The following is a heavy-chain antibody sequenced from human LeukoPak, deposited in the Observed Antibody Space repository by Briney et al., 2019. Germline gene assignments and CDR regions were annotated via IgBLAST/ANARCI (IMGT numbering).Heavy chain of an antibody. Sequence: GGSLRLSCAASGFTFSSYSMTWVRQAPGKGLEWVSSFTSRSRSIYYADSVKGRFTISRDNAKNSLFLQMNSLRVEDTAIYYCARDLRGRGYWGQGTLVTVSS. CDR3: ARDLRGRGY. J-gene: IGHJ4*02. CDR1: GFTFSSYS. V-gene: IGHV3-21*01. CDR2: FTSRSRSI.